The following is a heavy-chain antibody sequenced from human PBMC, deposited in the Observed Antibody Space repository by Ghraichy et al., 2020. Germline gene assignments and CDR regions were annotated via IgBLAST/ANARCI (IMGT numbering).Heavy chain of an antibody. V-gene: IGHV4-59*01. Sequence: SETLSLTCTVSGGSINSYYWSWIRQPPGKGLEWIGYIYYSGSTNYNPSLKSRVTISIDTSKNQLSLKLNSVTAAATAVYYCARAVGGWGTVAGPFDSWGQGTLVTVSS. CDR1: GGSINSYY. J-gene: IGHJ4*02. CDR2: IYYSGST. D-gene: IGHD6-19*01. CDR3: ARAVGGWGTVAGPFDS.